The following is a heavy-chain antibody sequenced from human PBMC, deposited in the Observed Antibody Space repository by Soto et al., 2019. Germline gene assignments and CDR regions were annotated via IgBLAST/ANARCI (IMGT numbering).Heavy chain of an antibody. J-gene: IGHJ5*02. CDR2: IYTTGST. CDR1: GGSISSYY. CDR3: VRDKTGARNWFDP. V-gene: IGHV4-4*07. Sequence: SETLSLTCTVSGGSISSYYWSWIRQPAGKGLEWIGRIYTTGSTNYNPSLKSRVTMSVDTPKNQFSLKLSSVTAADTAVYYCVRDKTGARNWFDPWGQGTLVTVSS. D-gene: IGHD1-26*01.